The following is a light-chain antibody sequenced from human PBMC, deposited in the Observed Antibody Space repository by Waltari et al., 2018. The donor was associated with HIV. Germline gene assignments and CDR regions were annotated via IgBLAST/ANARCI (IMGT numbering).Light chain of an antibody. Sequence: QSVLTQPPSASGTPGQRVTISCSGSSPNIGSNTVNWYQQLPGTAPKLLSYSNNQRPSGVPDRFSGSKSGTSASLAISGLQSEDEAEYYCAAWDDSLNGVVFGGGTKLTVL. J-gene: IGLJ2*01. V-gene: IGLV1-44*01. CDR3: AAWDDSLNGVV. CDR2: SNN. CDR1: SPNIGSNT.